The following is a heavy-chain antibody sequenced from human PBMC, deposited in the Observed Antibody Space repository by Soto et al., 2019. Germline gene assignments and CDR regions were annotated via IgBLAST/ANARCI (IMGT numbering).Heavy chain of an antibody. V-gene: IGHV1-8*01. J-gene: IGHJ6*02. D-gene: IGHD3-3*02. CDR1: GYTFTSYD. Sequence: QVQLVQSGAEVKKPGASVKVSCKASGYTFTSYDINWVRQATGQGLEWMGWMNPNSGNTGYAQKFQGRVTMTRNTSISTAYMERSSLRSEDTAVYYCGRISSLYYYYYGMDVWGQGTTVTVSS. CDR3: GRISSLYYYYYGMDV. CDR2: MNPNSGNT.